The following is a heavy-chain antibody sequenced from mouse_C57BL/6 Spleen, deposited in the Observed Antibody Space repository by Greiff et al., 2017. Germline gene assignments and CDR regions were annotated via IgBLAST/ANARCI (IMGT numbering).Heavy chain of an antibody. Sequence: QVQLQQSGAELARPGASVKLSCKASGYTFTSYGISWVKQRTGQGLEWIGEIYPRSGNTYYNEKFKGKATLTADKSSSTAYMQLSILTSEDSAVYYCAGLLRYYFDYWGQGTTLTVSS. CDR3: AGLLRYYFDY. D-gene: IGHD1-1*01. CDR2: IYPRSGNT. V-gene: IGHV1-81*01. J-gene: IGHJ2*01. CDR1: GYTFTSYG.